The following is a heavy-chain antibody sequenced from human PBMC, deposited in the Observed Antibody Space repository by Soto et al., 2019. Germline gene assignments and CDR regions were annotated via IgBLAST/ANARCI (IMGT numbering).Heavy chain of an antibody. CDR2: IGGSGGDT. CDR3: AKDAPGSGWLSDY. V-gene: IGHV3-23*01. CDR1: GFNSAIYA. D-gene: IGHD3-22*01. Sequence: EVQLLESGGGLVHPGGSLRLSCAASGFNSAIYAMSWVRQAPGKGLEWVSTIGGSGGDTSYADIVRGRFTISRDNSQNTLYLQMNSLRAEDTAVYYCAKDAPGSGWLSDYWGQGALVTVSS. J-gene: IGHJ4*02.